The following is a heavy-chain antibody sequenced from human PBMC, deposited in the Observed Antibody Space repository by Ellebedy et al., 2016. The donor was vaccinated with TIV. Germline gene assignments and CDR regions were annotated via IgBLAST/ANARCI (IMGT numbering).Heavy chain of an antibody. CDR2: ISGSGGST. Sequence: GESLKISXAASGFTFSSYAMSWVRQAPGKGLEWVSAISGSGGSTYYADSVKGRFTISRDNSKNTLYLQMNSLRAEDTAVYYCAKGEYYYGSGSSHPYDDWGQGTLVTVSS. V-gene: IGHV3-23*01. CDR3: AKGEYYYGSGSSHPYDD. J-gene: IGHJ4*02. CDR1: GFTFSSYA. D-gene: IGHD3-10*01.